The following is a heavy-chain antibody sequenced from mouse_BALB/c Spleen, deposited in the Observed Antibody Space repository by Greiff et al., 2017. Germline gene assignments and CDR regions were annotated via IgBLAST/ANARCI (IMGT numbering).Heavy chain of an antibody. D-gene: IGHD1-1*01. CDR2: IWSGGST. CDR1: GFSLTSYG. CDR3: ARKLGFGYYGSSYWYFDV. J-gene: IGHJ1*01. V-gene: IGHV2-2*02. Sequence: VKLMESGPGLVQPSQSLSITCTVSGFSLTSYGVHWVRQSPGKGLEWLGVIWSGGSTDYNAAFISRLSISKDNSKSQVFFKMNSLQANDTAIYYCARKLGFGYYGSSYWYFDVWGAGTTVTVSS.